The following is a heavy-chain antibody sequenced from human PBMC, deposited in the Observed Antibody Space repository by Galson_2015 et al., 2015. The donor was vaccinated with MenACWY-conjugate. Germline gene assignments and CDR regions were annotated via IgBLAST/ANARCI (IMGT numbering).Heavy chain of an antibody. J-gene: IGHJ4*02. D-gene: IGHD2-21*01. CDR2: IRPSGDDGT. V-gene: IGHV1-46*01. CDR3: VREYRGGGFGG. CDR1: GYTFTTYY. Sequence: SVKVSCKASGYTFTTYYMHWVRQAPGQGLEWMGIIRPSGDDGTTYAQKFQGRVTMTRDTSTSTVYMDLSSLRSEDTAVYYCVREYRGGGFGGWGQGTLVTVSS.